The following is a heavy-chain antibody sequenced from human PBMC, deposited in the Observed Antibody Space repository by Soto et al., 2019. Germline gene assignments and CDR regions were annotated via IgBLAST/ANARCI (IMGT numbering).Heavy chain of an antibody. D-gene: IGHD5-12*01. J-gene: IGHJ6*02. CDR1: GFTFSSYG. Sequence: QVQLVESGGGVVQPGRSLRLSCAASGFTFSSYGMHWVRQAPGKGLEWVAVIWYDGSNKYYADSVKGRFTISRDNSKNTLYLQMNSLTAEDTAVYYCARDLGGYSGYDLYYYYGMDVWGQGTTVTVSS. CDR3: ARDLGGYSGYDLYYYYGMDV. V-gene: IGHV3-33*01. CDR2: IWYDGSNK.